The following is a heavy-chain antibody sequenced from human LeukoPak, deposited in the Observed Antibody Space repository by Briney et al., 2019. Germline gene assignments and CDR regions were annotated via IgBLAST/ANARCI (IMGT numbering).Heavy chain of an antibody. Sequence: PGGSLRLYCAASGFTFSNYWMTWVRQAPGKGLEWVANINQDGSEEYYMDSVKARFTISRDNAKDSLSLQMNSLRAEDTAVYYCVRDGGVSGYDLLDYWGQGTLVTVSS. J-gene: IGHJ4*02. CDR2: INQDGSEE. D-gene: IGHD5-12*01. V-gene: IGHV3-7*01. CDR3: VRDGGVSGYDLLDY. CDR1: GFTFSNYW.